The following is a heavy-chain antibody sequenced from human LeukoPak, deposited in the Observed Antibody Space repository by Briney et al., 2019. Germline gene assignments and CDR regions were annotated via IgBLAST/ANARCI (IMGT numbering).Heavy chain of an antibody. CDR2: IYTSGST. D-gene: IGHD4-23*01. Sequence: SETLSLTCTVSGGSVSSYYWSWIRQPAGKGLEWIGRIYTSGSTNYNPSLKSRVTMSVDTSKNQFSLKLSSVTAADTALYYCARVSVVTEAFDIWGQGTMVTVSS. V-gene: IGHV4-4*07. J-gene: IGHJ3*02. CDR3: ARVSVVTEAFDI. CDR1: GGSVSSYY.